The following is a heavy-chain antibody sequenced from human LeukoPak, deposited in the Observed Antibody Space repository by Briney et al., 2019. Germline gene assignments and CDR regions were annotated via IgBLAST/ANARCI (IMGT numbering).Heavy chain of an antibody. CDR3: AELGITMIGGV. D-gene: IGHD3-10*02. V-gene: IGHV3-48*03. Sequence: PGGSLRLFCAASGFTFSRSWMHCLRQAPGKGLEWVSYISSSGSTIYYAASVKGRFTISKDNAKNSLYLQMNSLRAEDTAVYYCAELGITMIGGVWGKGPTVTISS. J-gene: IGHJ6*04. CDR2: ISSSGSTI. CDR1: GFTFSRSW.